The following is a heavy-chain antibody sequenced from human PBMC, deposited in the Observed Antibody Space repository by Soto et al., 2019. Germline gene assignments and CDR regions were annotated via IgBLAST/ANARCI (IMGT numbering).Heavy chain of an antibody. CDR3: ARGSSSSRRPLGPYNWFDP. CDR2: IYYSGST. D-gene: IGHD6-6*01. Sequence: SPTCTVSGGSISSSSYYWGWIRQPPGKGLEWIGSIYYSGSTYYNPSLKSRVTISVDTSKNQFSLKLSSVTAADTAVYYCARGSSSSRRPLGPYNWFDPWGQGTLVTVSS. J-gene: IGHJ5*02. CDR1: GGSISSSSYY. V-gene: IGHV4-39*01.